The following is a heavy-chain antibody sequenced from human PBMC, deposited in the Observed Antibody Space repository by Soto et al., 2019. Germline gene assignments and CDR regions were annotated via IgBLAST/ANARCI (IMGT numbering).Heavy chain of an antibody. D-gene: IGHD4-17*01. Sequence: SQTLSLTCAISGDSVSSNSAAWNWIRQSPSGGLEWLGRTYYRSRWYNDYAVSVRSRITINPDTSKNQFSLHLSSVTAADSAVYYCARSGDYTNYYYYYMDVWGKGTTVTVSS. J-gene: IGHJ6*03. CDR1: GDSVSSNSAA. V-gene: IGHV6-1*01. CDR3: ARSGDYTNYYYYYMDV. CDR2: TYYRSRWYN.